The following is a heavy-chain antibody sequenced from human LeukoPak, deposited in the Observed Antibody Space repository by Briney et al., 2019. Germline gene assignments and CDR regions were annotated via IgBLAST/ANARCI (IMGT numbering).Heavy chain of an antibody. CDR2: ISSSGSTI. J-gene: IGHJ4*02. V-gene: IGHV3-48*03. Sequence: PGGSLRLSCAAPGFTFSSYEMNWVRQAPGKGLEWVSYISSSGSTIYYADSVKGRFTISRDNAKNSLYLQMNSLRAEDTAVYYCARDLAVAVDYWGQGTLVTVSS. CDR3: ARDLAVAVDY. CDR1: GFTFSSYE. D-gene: IGHD6-19*01.